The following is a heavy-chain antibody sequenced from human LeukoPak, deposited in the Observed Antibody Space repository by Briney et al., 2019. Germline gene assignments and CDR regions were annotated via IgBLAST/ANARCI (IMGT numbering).Heavy chain of an antibody. J-gene: IGHJ5*02. CDR2: ISAYNGNT. Sequence: ASVKVSCKASGYTFTSYGISWVRQAPGQGLEWMGWISAYNGNTNYAQKLQGRVTMTTDTSTSTAYMELRSLRPDDTAVYYCARSGAYYYDSSGYTKRFDPWGQGTLVTVSS. CDR1: GYTFTSYG. V-gene: IGHV1-18*01. D-gene: IGHD3-22*01. CDR3: ARSGAYYYDSSGYTKRFDP.